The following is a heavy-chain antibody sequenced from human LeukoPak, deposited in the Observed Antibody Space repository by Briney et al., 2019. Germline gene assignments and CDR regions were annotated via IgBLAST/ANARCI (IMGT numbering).Heavy chain of an antibody. D-gene: IGHD2-2*01. CDR1: GFTFSSYG. CDR3: AKDLIVVVPAAIRIFEEYYYYYMDA. V-gene: IGHV3-30*02. J-gene: IGHJ6*03. CDR2: IRYDGSNK. Sequence: GGSLRLSCAASGFTFSSYGMHWVRQAPGKGLEWVAFIRYDGSNKYYADSVKGRFTISRDNSKNTLYLQMNSLRAEDTAVYYCAKDLIVVVPAAIRIFEEYYYYYMDAWGKGTTVTVSS.